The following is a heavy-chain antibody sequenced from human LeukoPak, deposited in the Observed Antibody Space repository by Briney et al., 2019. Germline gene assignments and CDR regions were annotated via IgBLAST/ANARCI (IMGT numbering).Heavy chain of an antibody. CDR1: GFTFSSYA. CDR2: ISGSGGST. J-gene: IGHJ1*01. CDR3: AKDSGRAYYDSIFQH. D-gene: IGHD3-22*01. V-gene: IGHV3-23*01. Sequence: GGSLRLSCAASGFTFSSYAMSWVRQAPGKGLEWVSAISGSGGSTYYADSVKGRFTISRDNSKNTLYLQMNSLRDEDTAVYYCAKDSGRAYYDSIFQHWGQGTLVTVSS.